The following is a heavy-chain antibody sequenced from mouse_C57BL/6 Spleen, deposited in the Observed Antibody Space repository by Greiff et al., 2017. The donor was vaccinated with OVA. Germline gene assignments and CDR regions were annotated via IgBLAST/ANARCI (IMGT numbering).Heavy chain of an antibody. J-gene: IGHJ4*01. Sequence: HVQLQQSGAGLVRPGASVTLSCKASGYTFTDYAMPWVSQTPVHGLEWIGAIDPETGGTAYNQKFKGRAILTADKSSSTDYMELRRLTSEDSAVYYGTRSYYSNDDDGMDYWGQGTSVTVSS. V-gene: IGHV1-15*01. CDR2: IDPETGGT. CDR1: GYTFTDYA. D-gene: IGHD2-5*01. CDR3: TRSYYSNDDDGMDY.